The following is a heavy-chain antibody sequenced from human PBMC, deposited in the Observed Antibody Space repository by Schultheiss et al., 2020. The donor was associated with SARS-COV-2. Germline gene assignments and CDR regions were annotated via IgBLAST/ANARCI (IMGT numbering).Heavy chain of an antibody. V-gene: IGHV3-30*04. CDR3: ASGEYGDYFHY. J-gene: IGHJ4*02. CDR2: ISYDGSNK. CDR1: GFTFSTYA. Sequence: GGSLRLSCAASGFTFSTYAIHWVRQAPGKGLEWVAVISYDGSNKYYADSVKGRFTISRDNSKNTLYLQMSSLRSEDTAVYYCASGEYGDYFHYWGQGTLVTVSS. D-gene: IGHD3-16*01.